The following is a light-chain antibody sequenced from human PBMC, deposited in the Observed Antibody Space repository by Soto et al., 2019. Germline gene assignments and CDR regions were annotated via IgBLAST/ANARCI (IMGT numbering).Light chain of an antibody. CDR3: SSYAGSICDV. J-gene: IGLJ1*01. CDR1: SSDVGGYNY. V-gene: IGLV2-8*01. CDR2: EVS. Sequence: QSALTQPPSASGSPGQSVTISCTGTSSDVGGYNYVSWYQQHPGKAPKLMIYEVSKRPSGVPDRFSGSKSGNTASLTVSGLQAEDEADYYCSSYAGSICDVFGTGTKVTVL.